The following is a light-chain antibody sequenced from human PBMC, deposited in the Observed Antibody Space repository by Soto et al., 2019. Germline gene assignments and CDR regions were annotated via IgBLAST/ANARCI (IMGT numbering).Light chain of an antibody. Sequence: EVVLTQSPATLSLSPGESSTLSCSASQSVSVNFAWYQQKPGQAPRPLIYSASDRAPGIPARFSGRGSGTYFTLTISSLEPEDFAVYYCQQRSNWPITFGQGTRLEIK. CDR1: QSVSVN. V-gene: IGKV3-11*01. J-gene: IGKJ5*01. CDR2: SAS. CDR3: QQRSNWPIT.